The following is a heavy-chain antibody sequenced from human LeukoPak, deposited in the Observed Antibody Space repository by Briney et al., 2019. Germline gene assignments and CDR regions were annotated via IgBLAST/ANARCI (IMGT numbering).Heavy chain of an antibody. CDR2: ISGSGGST. CDR1: GFTFSSYT. Sequence: GGSLRLSCAASGFTFSSYTMNWVRQPPGKGLEWVSAISGSGGSTYYADSVKGRFTISRDNSKNTLYLQMNSLRAEDMAVYYCANQRGYSGYDRNFDYWGQGTLVTVSS. D-gene: IGHD5-12*01. V-gene: IGHV3-23*01. CDR3: ANQRGYSGYDRNFDY. J-gene: IGHJ4*02.